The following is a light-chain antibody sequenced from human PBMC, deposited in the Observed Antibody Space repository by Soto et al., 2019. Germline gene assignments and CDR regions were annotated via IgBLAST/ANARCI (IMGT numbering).Light chain of an antibody. CDR2: EVN. CDR3: YSYAGSNTYV. J-gene: IGLJ1*01. CDR1: SGGLGSYNL. Sequence: QSVLTQPASVSGSPGQSITMSCTGTSGGLGSYNLVSWYQHHPDKAPKLLIFEVNKRPSGISTRFSGSKSGGTASLTISGLQADDEGDYYCYSYAGSNTYVFGTGTKVTV. V-gene: IGLV2-23*02.